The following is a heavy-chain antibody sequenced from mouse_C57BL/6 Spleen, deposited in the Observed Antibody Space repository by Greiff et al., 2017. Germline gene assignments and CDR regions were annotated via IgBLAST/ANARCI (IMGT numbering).Heavy chain of an antibody. J-gene: IGHJ2*01. V-gene: IGHV5-4*01. Sequence: EVQLVDSGGGLVKPGGSLKLSCAASGFTFSSYAMSWVRQTPEKRLEWVATISDGGSYTYYPDNVKGRFTISRDNTKNNLYLQMSHLKSEDTAMYYCARDGGWLPFDYWGQGTTLTVSS. CDR1: GFTFSSYA. CDR2: ISDGGSYT. D-gene: IGHD2-3*01. CDR3: ARDGGWLPFDY.